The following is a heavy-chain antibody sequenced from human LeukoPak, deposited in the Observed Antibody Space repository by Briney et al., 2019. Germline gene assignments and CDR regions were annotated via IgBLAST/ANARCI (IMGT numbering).Heavy chain of an antibody. CDR3: AKLTLPGIAAAGIGAFDI. V-gene: IGHV3-43*02. J-gene: IGHJ3*02. Sequence: GRSLRLSCAASGFTFDDYAMHWVRQAPGKGLEWVSLISGDGGSTYYADSVKGRFTISRDNSKNSLYLQMNSLRTEDTALYYCAKLTLPGIAAAGIGAFDIWGQGTMVTVSS. CDR1: GFTFDDYA. D-gene: IGHD6-13*01. CDR2: ISGDGGST.